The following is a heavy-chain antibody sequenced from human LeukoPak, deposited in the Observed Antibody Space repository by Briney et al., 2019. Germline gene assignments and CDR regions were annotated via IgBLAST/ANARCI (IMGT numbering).Heavy chain of an antibody. J-gene: IGHJ4*02. D-gene: IGHD2-8*01. CDR1: GYTFTGYY. V-gene: IGHV1-2*02. CDR2: INPNSGGT. CDR3: ARGPSDIVLMVYAIDPSRFDY. Sequence: GASVKVSCKASGYTFTGYYMHWVRQAPGQGLEWMGWINPNSGGTNYAQKLQGRVTMTRDTSISTAYMELSRLRSDDTAVYYCARGPSDIVLMVYAIDPSRFDYWGQGTLVTVSS.